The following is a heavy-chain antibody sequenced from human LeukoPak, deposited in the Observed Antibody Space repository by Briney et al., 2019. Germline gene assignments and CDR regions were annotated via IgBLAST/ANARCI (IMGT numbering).Heavy chain of an antibody. CDR1: GFTFNIYE. D-gene: IGHD5-12*01. J-gene: IGHJ4*02. V-gene: IGHV3-48*03. CDR3: AKEDIAGNAFPFDS. Sequence: GGSLILSCAASGFTFNIYEMNWVRQAPGKGPEWISYISSSGRSIYYADSVKGRFTISRDNAKKSVYLQMNSLRVEDTAIYYCAKEDIAGNAFPFDSWGQGTMVTVSS. CDR2: ISSSGRSI.